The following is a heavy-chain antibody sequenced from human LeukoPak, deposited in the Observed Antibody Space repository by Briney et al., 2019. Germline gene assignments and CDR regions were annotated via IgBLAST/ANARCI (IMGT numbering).Heavy chain of an antibody. Sequence: GGSLRLSCAAAGFTFDEYTMHWVRQAPGKGLEWVSLISWDGGSTYYADSVKGRFTISRDNSKNSLYLQMNSLRTEDPALYSCAKDQGGGNGCFDYWGQGTLVTVSS. J-gene: IGHJ4*02. CDR2: ISWDGGST. V-gene: IGHV3-43*01. CDR1: GFTFDEYT. CDR3: AKDQGGGNGCFDY. D-gene: IGHD3-16*01.